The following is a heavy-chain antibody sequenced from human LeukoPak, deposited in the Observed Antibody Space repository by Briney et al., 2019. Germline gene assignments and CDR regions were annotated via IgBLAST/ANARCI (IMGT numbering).Heavy chain of an antibody. Sequence: GGSLRLSCAAPGFTFDDYAMHWVRQAPGKGLEWVSGISWNSGSIGYADSVKGRFTISRDNAKNSLYLQMNSLRAEDTALYYCAKDISGYYYGSGSPDYWGQGTLVTVSS. D-gene: IGHD3-10*01. CDR1: GFTFDDYA. CDR2: ISWNSGSI. J-gene: IGHJ4*02. CDR3: AKDISGYYYGSGSPDY. V-gene: IGHV3-9*01.